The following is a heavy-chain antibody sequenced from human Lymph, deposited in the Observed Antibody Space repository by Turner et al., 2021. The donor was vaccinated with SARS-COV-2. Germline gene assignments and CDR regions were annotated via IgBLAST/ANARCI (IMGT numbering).Heavy chain of an antibody. CDR2: IYYRGST. Sequence: QVQLQESGPGPVKPSETVSLTCTVSGGSISSYDWSWIRQTQGKGLEWIGYIYYRGSTNYNPSLKSRVTISVDTSKNQFSLRLSYVTAADTAVYYWARGFDYWGQGTLVTVSS. V-gene: IGHV4-59*08. CDR1: GGSISSYD. CDR3: ARGFDY. J-gene: IGHJ4*02.